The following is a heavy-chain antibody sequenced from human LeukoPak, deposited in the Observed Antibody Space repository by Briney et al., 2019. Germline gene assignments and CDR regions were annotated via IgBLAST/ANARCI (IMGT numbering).Heavy chain of an antibody. CDR3: ARETVTDNWFDP. V-gene: IGHV1-46*01. CDR1: GYTFTSYY. D-gene: IGHD4-11*01. CDR2: INPSGGSK. J-gene: IGHJ5*02. Sequence: AASVKVSCEASGYTFTSYYMHWVRQAPGQGREWMGIINPSGGSKSYAQKFQGRVTMTRDMSTSTVYMELSSLRSEDTAVYYCARETVTDNWFDPWGQGTLVTVSS.